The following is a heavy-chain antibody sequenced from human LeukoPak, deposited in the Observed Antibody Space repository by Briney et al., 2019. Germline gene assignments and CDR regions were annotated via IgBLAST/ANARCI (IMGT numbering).Heavy chain of an antibody. Sequence: GGSLRLSCAASGFTFSSYGMHWVRQAPGKGLEWAAVISYDGSNKYYADSVKGRFTISRDNSKNTLYLQMNSLRAEDTAVYYCAETRSGYQPDYWGQGTLVTVSS. CDR2: ISYDGSNK. V-gene: IGHV3-30*18. CDR3: AETRSGYQPDY. J-gene: IGHJ4*02. D-gene: IGHD3-3*01. CDR1: GFTFSSYG.